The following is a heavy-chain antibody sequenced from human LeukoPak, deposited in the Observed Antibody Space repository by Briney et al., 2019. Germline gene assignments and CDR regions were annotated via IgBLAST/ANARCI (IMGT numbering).Heavy chain of an antibody. D-gene: IGHD3-22*01. V-gene: IGHV4-39*01. Sequence: PSETLSLTCTVSGGSISSSSYYWGWIRQPPGKGLEWIGSIYYSGSTYYNPSLKGRVTISVDTSNDQFSLKLSSVTAADTAVYYCARRQGIVVVTADYWGQGTLVTVSS. CDR2: IYYSGST. J-gene: IGHJ4*02. CDR3: ARRQGIVVVTADY. CDR1: GGSISSSSYY.